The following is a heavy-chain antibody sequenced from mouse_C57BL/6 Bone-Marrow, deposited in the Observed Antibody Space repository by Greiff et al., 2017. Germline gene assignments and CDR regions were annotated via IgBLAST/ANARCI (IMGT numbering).Heavy chain of an antibody. CDR3: AREGGIYYGYGGFAY. CDR2: IHPNSGST. V-gene: IGHV1-64*01. CDR1: GYTFTSYW. Sequence: QVQLQQPGAELVKPGASVKLSCKASGYTFTSYWMPWVKQRPGQGLEWIGMIHPNSGSTNYNEKVKSKATLTVDKSSSTAYMQLSHLTSEDFAVYYWAREGGIYYGYGGFAYWGQGTLVTVSA. J-gene: IGHJ3*01. D-gene: IGHD2-2*01.